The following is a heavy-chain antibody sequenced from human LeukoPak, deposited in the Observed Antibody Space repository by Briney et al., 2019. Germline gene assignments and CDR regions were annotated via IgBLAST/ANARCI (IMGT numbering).Heavy chain of an antibody. CDR1: GFTFSSYG. D-gene: IGHD6-19*01. CDR3: ARAVAGSTHYYYGMDV. Sequence: GGSLRLSCAASGFTFSSYGMHWVRQAPGKGLEWVAVISYDGSNKYYADSVKGRFTISRDNSKNTLYLQMNSLRAEDTAVYYCARAVAGSTHYYYGMDVWGQGTTVTVSS. V-gene: IGHV3-30*03. CDR2: ISYDGSNK. J-gene: IGHJ6*02.